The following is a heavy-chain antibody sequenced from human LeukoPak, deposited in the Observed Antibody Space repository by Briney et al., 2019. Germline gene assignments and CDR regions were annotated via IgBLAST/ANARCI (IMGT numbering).Heavy chain of an antibody. Sequence: PGGSLRLSCAASGFTFSSYSMNWVRQAPGKGLEWVSSISSSSSYIYYADSVKGRFTISRDNAKNSLYLQMNSLRAEDTAVYYCARDPGLGAGPTYYFDYWGQGTLVTVSS. J-gene: IGHJ4*02. V-gene: IGHV3-21*01. CDR2: ISSSSSYI. D-gene: IGHD3-10*01. CDR1: GFTFSSYS. CDR3: ARDPGLGAGPTYYFDY.